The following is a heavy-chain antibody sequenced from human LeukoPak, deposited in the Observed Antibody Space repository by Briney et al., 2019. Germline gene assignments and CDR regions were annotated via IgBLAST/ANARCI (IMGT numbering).Heavy chain of an antibody. CDR3: ARDLAQGSDY. Sequence: PGGSLRLSCAASGFTFSSYSMNWVRQAPGKGLEWVSYISGIGTTIYYADSVRGRFTISRDNAENSLYLQMNSLRVEDTAVYYCARDLAQGSDYWGQGTLVTVSS. CDR2: ISGIGTTI. D-gene: IGHD3-16*01. V-gene: IGHV3-48*01. J-gene: IGHJ4*02. CDR1: GFTFSSYS.